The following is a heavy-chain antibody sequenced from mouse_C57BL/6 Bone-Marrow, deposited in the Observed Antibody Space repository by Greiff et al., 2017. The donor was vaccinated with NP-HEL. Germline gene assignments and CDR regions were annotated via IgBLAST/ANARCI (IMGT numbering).Heavy chain of an antibody. CDR1: GFTFSDFY. D-gene: IGHD4-1*01. J-gene: IGHJ1*03. V-gene: IGHV7-1*01. CDR2: SRNKANDYTT. CDR3: ARDNWDWYFDV. Sequence: EVQRVESGGGLVQPGRSLRLSCATSGFTFSDFYMEWVRQAPGKGLEWIAASRNKANDYTTEYSASVKGRFIVSRDTSKSILYLQMNDRRAEDTAIYYCARDNWDWYFDVWGTGTTVTVSS.